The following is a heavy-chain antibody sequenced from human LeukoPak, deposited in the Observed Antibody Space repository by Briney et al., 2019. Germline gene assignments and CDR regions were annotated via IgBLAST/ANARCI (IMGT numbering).Heavy chain of an antibody. CDR1: GLIFSNYA. CDR2: VSDSGDTT. CDR3: AKNSHWETDY. Sequence: GGSLRLSCAASGLIFSNYAMSWVRQAPGKGLEWVSGVSDSGDTTWDADSVKGRFTISRDNSKNTVYLQMNSLRAEYTAVYYCAKNSHWETDYWGQGTLVTVSS. V-gene: IGHV3-23*01. D-gene: IGHD1-26*01. J-gene: IGHJ4*02.